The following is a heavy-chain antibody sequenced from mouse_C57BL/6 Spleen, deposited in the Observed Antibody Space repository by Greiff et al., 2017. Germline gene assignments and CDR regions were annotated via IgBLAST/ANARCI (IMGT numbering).Heavy chain of an antibody. CDR1: GFTFSNYW. D-gene: IGHD2-2*01. V-gene: IGHV6-3*01. CDR2: IRLKSDNYAT. J-gene: IGHJ3*01. CDR3: TGGDDDRSIFAY. Sequence: EVKLVASGGGLVQPGGSMKLSCVASGFTFSNYWMNWVRQSPETGLEWVAQIRLKSDNYATHYAESVKGRFTISRDDSKSSVYLQSNNLRAEDTGIYYWTGGDDDRSIFAYWGQGTLVTVSA.